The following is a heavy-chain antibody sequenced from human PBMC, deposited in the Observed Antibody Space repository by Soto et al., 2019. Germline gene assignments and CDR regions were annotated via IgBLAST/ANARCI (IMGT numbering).Heavy chain of an antibody. CDR3: ARDDNWDAFDI. J-gene: IGHJ3*02. CDR2: ISSSSSYI. D-gene: IGHD1-1*01. Sequence: EVQLVESGGGLVKPGGSLRLSCAASGFTFSSYSMNWVHQAPGKGLEWVSSISSSSSYIYYADSVKGRFTISRDNAKNSLYLQMNSLRAEDTAVYYCARDDNWDAFDIWGQGTMVTVSS. CDR1: GFTFSSYS. V-gene: IGHV3-21*01.